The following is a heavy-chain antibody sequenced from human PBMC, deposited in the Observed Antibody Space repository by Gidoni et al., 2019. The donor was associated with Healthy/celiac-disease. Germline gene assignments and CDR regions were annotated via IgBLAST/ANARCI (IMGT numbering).Heavy chain of an antibody. J-gene: IGHJ6*02. CDR3: AHIVGWQQLASYGMDV. Sequence: QITLKESGPTLVKPTQTLTLTCTFSGFSLSTSGVGVGWIRQPPGKALEWLALIYWNDDKRYSPSLKSRLTITKDTSKNQVVLTMTNMDPVDTATYYCAHIVGWQQLASYGMDVWGQGTTVTVSS. V-gene: IGHV2-5*01. CDR2: IYWNDDK. D-gene: IGHD6-13*01. CDR1: GFSLSTSGVG.